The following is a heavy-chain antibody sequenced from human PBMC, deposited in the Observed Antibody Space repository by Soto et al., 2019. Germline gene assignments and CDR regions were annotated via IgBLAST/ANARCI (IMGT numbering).Heavy chain of an antibody. D-gene: IGHD2-15*01. CDR1: RFSVTNNKY. CDR2: IYHSEAT. CDR3: ARDSRYWTDGGCSIMRDAFDV. J-gene: IGHJ3*01. V-gene: IGHV4-4*02. Sequence: QAQLQESGPGLVRPSGTLSLTCTVSRFSVTNNKYWNWVRQSPGKALEWIGEIYHSEATYYNPSLSCRASISMDTSKNQISLNLTSLTAADTAVYYCARDSRYWTDGGCSIMRDAFDVWGKGPLVTVSS.